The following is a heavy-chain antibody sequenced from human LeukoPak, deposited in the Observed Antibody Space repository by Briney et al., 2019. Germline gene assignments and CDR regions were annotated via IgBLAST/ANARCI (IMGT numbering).Heavy chain of an antibody. D-gene: IGHD4-11*01. V-gene: IGHV4-34*01. J-gene: IGHJ5*02. Sequence: KPSETLSLTCAVYGGSFSGYYWSWIRQPPGKGLEWIGEINHSGSTNYNPSLKSRVTISVDTSKNQFSLKLSSVTAADTAVYYCARGPHSNYENWFDPWGQGTLVTVSS. CDR3: ARGPHSNYENWFDP. CDR2: INHSGST. CDR1: GGSFSGYY.